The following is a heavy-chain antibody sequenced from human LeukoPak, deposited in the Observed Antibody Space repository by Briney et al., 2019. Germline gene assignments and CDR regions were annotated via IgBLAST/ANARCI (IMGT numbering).Heavy chain of an antibody. Sequence: GGSLRLSCAASGFTFSSYSMNWVRQAPGKGLEWVSSISSSSSYIYYADSVKGRFTISRDNAKNSLYLQMNSLRAEDMAVYYCARFGAAAAPGYYYMDVWGKGTTVTVSS. J-gene: IGHJ6*03. V-gene: IGHV3-21*01. CDR3: ARFGAAAAPGYYYMDV. D-gene: IGHD6-13*01. CDR1: GFTFSSYS. CDR2: ISSSSSYI.